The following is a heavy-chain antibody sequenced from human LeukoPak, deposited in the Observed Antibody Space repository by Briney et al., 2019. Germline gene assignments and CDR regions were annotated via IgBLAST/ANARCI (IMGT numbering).Heavy chain of an antibody. V-gene: IGHV4-39*01. CDR1: GGSISCSSHY. J-gene: IGHJ5*01. Sequence: PSETLSLTCTVSGGSISCSSHYWAPIRQPPGKGLEWIGSIYYSGSTSYSPSLKSRVTISLDTSENQFSLKVTSVTAADTAIYYCARNISVTLEPARRIGYNWLDSWGEGTLVTVSS. CDR2: IYYSGST. CDR3: ARNISVTLEPARRIGYNWLDS. D-gene: IGHD2/OR15-2a*01.